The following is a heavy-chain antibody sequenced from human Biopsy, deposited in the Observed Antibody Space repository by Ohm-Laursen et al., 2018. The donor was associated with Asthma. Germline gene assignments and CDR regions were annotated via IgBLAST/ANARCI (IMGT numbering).Heavy chain of an antibody. Sequence: SLRLSCKASGFAVSRDYMFWVRQAPGKGLEWVSVIYSGGTSHTADSVRGRFTISRDYSKNTLYLQMHSLRAEDTAVYYCARGDSSNWSHYYFDYWGQGTLVTVSS. CDR1: GFAVSRDY. CDR3: ARGDSSNWSHYYFDY. D-gene: IGHD3-22*01. V-gene: IGHV3-53*01. CDR2: IYSGGTS. J-gene: IGHJ4*02.